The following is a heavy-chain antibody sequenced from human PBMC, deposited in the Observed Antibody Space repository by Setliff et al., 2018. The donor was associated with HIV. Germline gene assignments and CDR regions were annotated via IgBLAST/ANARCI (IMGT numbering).Heavy chain of an antibody. CDR3: ARAKGYCNDDGCFSNFDY. D-gene: IGHD2-15*01. CDR2: IYYSGST. J-gene: IGHJ4*02. CDR1: GGSISSYY. V-gene: IGHV4-59*01. Sequence: TSETLSLTCTVSGGSISSYYWSWIRQPPGKGLEWIGYIYYSGSTNYNPSLKSRVTISADTSKNQFSLKLSSVTAADTAMYYCARAKGYCNDDGCFSNFDYWGQGTLVTVSS.